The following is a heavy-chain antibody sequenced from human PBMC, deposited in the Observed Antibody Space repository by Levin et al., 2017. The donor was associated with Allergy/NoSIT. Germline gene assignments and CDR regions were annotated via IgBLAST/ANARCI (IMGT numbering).Heavy chain of an antibody. CDR2: ISYDGSNK. D-gene: IGHD3-22*01. CDR1: GFTFSSYA. J-gene: IGHJ4*02. CDR3: ARDKWGDSSGSRRLAMGY. Sequence: QSGESLKISCAASGFTFSSYAMHWVRQAPGKGLEWVAVISYDGSNKYYADSVKGRFTISRDNSKNTLYLQMNSLRAEDTAVYYCARDKWGDSSGSRRLAMGYWGQGTLVTVSS. V-gene: IGHV3-30*04.